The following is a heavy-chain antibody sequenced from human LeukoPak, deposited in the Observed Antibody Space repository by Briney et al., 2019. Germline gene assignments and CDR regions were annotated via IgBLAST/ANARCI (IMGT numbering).Heavy chain of an antibody. CDR3: ARQRYSSSWYALLFDI. CDR2: IYTSGST. D-gene: IGHD6-13*01. V-gene: IGHV4-4*09. Sequence: SETLSLTCTVSGGSISSYYWSWIRQPPGKGLEWIGYIYTSGSTNYNPSLKNRVTISVDTSKNQFSLKLSSVTAADTAVYYCARQRYSSSWYALLFDIWGQGTMVTVSS. CDR1: GGSISSYY. J-gene: IGHJ3*02.